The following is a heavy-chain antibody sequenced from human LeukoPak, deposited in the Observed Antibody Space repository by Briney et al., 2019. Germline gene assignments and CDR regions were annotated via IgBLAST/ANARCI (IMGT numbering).Heavy chain of an antibody. CDR3: ARGALRGYYWELRFDY. CDR1: GGTFSSYA. CDR2: IIPIFGTA. J-gene: IGHJ4*02. Sequence: ASVKVSCKASGGTFSSYAISWVRQAPGQGLEWMGGIIPIFGTANYVQKFQGRVTITADESTSTAYMELSSLRSEDTAVYYCARGALRGYYWELRFDYWGQGTLVTVSS. D-gene: IGHD1-26*01. V-gene: IGHV1-69*13.